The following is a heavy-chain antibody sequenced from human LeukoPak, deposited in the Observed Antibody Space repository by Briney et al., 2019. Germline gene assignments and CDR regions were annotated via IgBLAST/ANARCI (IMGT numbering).Heavy chain of an antibody. D-gene: IGHD3-3*01. CDR3: AKDFGGIFLTFFFDY. V-gene: IGHV3-7*01. CDR2: IKEDGSDK. J-gene: IGHJ4*02. CDR1: GFIFSSYW. Sequence: GGSLRLSCAASGFIFSSYWMAWVRQAPGKGLEWVANIKEDGSDKNYVDSVKGRFTISRDNSKNTLYLQMNSLRPEDTAVYYCAKDFGGIFLTFFFDYWGQGTVVTVSS.